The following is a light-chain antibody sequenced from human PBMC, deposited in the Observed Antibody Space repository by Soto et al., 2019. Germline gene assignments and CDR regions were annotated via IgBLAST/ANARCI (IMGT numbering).Light chain of an antibody. CDR2: EGN. CDR1: SGDVDSHY. V-gene: IGLV2-14*03. Sequence: QSVLTQPASFSGSPGQSITISCTGTSGDVDSHYVAWYQQHPNKAPKVLIYEGNNRPSGVSDRFSGSKSGNTASLTISGLQAEDEADYYCSSHTPNITLFGGGTKVTVL. CDR3: SSHTPNITL. J-gene: IGLJ2*01.